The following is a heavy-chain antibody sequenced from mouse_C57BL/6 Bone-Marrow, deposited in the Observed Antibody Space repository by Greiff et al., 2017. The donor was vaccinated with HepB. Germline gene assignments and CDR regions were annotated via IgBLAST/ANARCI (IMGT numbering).Heavy chain of an antibody. CDR2: IYPSDSET. D-gene: IGHD1-1*01. CDR3: AIITTVAYYFDY. CDR1: GYTFTSYW. V-gene: IGHV1-61*01. Sequence: VQLQQPGAELVRPGSSVKLSCKASGYTFTSYWMDWVKQRPGQGLEWIGNIYPSDSETHYNQKFKDKATLTVDKSSSTAYMQLSSLTSEDSAVYYCAIITTVAYYFDYWGQGTTLTVSS. J-gene: IGHJ2*01.